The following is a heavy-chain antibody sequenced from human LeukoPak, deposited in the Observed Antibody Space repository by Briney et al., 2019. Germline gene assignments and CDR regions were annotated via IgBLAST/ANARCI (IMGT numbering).Heavy chain of an antibody. CDR2: IYPGDSDP. Sequence: GESLKISCKGSGYTFTTYWIGWVRQMPGKGLEWVGIIYPGDSDPRYSPSFQGQVTISADKSISTAYLQWSSLKASDSAMYYCARHGLGSSWFGFDYWGQRTLVTVSS. J-gene: IGHJ4*02. V-gene: IGHV5-51*01. CDR1: GYTFTTYW. CDR3: ARHGLGSSWFGFDY. D-gene: IGHD6-13*01.